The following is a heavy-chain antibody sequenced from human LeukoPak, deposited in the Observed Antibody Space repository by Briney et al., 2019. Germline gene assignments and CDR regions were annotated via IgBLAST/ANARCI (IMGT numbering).Heavy chain of an antibody. J-gene: IGHJ4*02. CDR1: GYSISSGYY. D-gene: IGHD2-21*01. V-gene: IGHV4-38-2*01. Sequence: SETLSLTCAVSGYSISSGYYWGWIRQPPGKGLEWIGSIYPSGNTYCNPSLKSRVTISLDTSKNHFSLNLSSVTAADTAVYYCAREYCGASCSRDYWGQGPLVTVSS. CDR3: AREYCGASCSRDY. CDR2: IYPSGNT.